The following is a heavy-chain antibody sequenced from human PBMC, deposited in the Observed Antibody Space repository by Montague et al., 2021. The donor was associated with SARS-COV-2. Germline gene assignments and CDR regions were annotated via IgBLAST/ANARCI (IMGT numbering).Heavy chain of an antibody. CDR2: VYYNGDT. V-gene: IGHV4-59*08. D-gene: IGHD6-19*01. J-gene: IGHJ3*01. CDR1: GGSTASNY. Sequence: SETLSLTCTVSGGSTASNYWNWIRQSPGKRPELICYVYYNGDTKYNPSLQSRVTISIDTSENQFSLRLNSVTAADTAIYFCARGWAFDPWGQGRLVTVSS. CDR3: ARGWAFDP.